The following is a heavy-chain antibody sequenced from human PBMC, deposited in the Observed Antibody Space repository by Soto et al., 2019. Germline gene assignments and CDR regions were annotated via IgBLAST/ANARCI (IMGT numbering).Heavy chain of an antibody. V-gene: IGHV5-51*01. Sequence: GESLKISCKGSGYSFTSYWIGWVRQMPGKGLEWMGIIYPGDSDTRYSPSFQGQVTISADKSISTAYLQWSSLKASDTAMYYCARHLGDSSGSLISHAFDMWGQGTMVTV. CDR1: GYSFTSYW. CDR2: IYPGDSDT. CDR3: ARHLGDSSGSLISHAFDM. J-gene: IGHJ3*02. D-gene: IGHD3-22*01.